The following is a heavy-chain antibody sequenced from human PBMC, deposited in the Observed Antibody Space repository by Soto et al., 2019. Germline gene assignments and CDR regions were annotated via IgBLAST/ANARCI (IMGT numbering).Heavy chain of an antibody. V-gene: IGHV3-48*03. D-gene: IGHD3-16*01. CDR2: ISSSGRTM. J-gene: IGHJ4*02. CDR3: VTYPWGSSIDY. Sequence: EVQLVESGGGLAQPGGSLRLSCAASGFTFSSYEMSWVRQAPGKGLEWISYISSSGRTMYYADSVKGRFTISRDNAKNSLYLQMRYLTVEDTAIYYCVTYPWGSSIDYWGQGTLVTVSS. CDR1: GFTFSSYE.